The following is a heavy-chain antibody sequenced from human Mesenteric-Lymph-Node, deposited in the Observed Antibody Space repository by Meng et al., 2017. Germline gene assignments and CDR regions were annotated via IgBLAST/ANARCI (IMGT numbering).Heavy chain of an antibody. CDR3: ARGRGLRLGELSLVCDN. CDR2: VYYTGST. Sequence: GSLRLSCTVSGGSISTYYWSWIRQPPGKGLEWIGFVYYTGSTNYNPSLKSRVTISMDTSEKQFSLKLRSVTAADTAVYYCARGRGLRLGELSLVCDNWGQGTRVTVSS. CDR1: GGSISTYY. D-gene: IGHD3-16*02. V-gene: IGHV4-59*01. J-gene: IGHJ4*02.